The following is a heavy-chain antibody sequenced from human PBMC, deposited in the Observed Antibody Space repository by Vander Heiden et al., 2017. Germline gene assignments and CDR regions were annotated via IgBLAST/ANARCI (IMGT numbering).Heavy chain of an antibody. J-gene: IGHJ4*02. CDR3: ARDLVRGVNLFDY. CDR2: ISSSGSTI. CDR1: GFTFSDYY. D-gene: IGHD3-10*01. Sequence: QVQLLESGGGLVKPGRSMRLSCAASGFTFSDYYMSWIRQARGKGLDWVSYISSSGSTIYYADSVKGRFTISRDNAKNSLYLQMNSLRAEDTAVYYCARDLVRGVNLFDYWGQGTLVTVSS. V-gene: IGHV3-11*01.